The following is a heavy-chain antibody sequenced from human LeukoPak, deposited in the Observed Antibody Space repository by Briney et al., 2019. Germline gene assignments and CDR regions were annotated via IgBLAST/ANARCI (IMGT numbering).Heavy chain of an antibody. CDR1: GFTFNEAW. CDR2: LKSKNSGETT. D-gene: IGHD1-1*01. V-gene: IGHV3-15*01. CDR3: TDLGANLLGY. J-gene: IGHJ4*02. Sequence: PGGSLRLSCVASGFTFNEAWMSWVRQAPGEGLEWVGRLKSKNSGETTDYAAPVQGRFTISRDDSKNTLYLVMNGLKDEDTAVYYCTDLGANLLGYWGQGTLVTVSS.